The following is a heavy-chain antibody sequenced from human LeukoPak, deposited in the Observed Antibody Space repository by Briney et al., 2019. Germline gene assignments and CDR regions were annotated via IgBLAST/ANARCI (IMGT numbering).Heavy chain of an antibody. CDR3: TGVVTATPNWFDP. J-gene: IGHJ5*02. V-gene: IGHV4-4*02. D-gene: IGHD2-21*02. CDR2: IYHSGST. CDR1: GGSISSSNW. Sequence: PSETLSLTCAVSGGSISSSNWWSWVRPPPGKGLEWIGEIYHSGSTNYNPSLKSRVTISVDKSKNQFSLKLSSVTAADTAVYYCTGVVTATPNWFDPWGQGTLVTVSS.